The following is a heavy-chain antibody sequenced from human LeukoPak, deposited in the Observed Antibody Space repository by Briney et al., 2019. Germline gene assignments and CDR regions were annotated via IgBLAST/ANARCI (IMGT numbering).Heavy chain of an antibody. Sequence: PGGSLRLSCAASGFTFSTYSGNWIRQAPGKGLEWASAISGSGGSTYYADSVKGRFTISRDNAKNSLYLQMNSLRAEDTAVYYCARSSGYYYMDVWGKGTTVTISS. CDR3: ARSSGYYYMDV. J-gene: IGHJ6*03. V-gene: IGHV3-21*04. CDR2: ISGSGGST. CDR1: GFTFSTYS.